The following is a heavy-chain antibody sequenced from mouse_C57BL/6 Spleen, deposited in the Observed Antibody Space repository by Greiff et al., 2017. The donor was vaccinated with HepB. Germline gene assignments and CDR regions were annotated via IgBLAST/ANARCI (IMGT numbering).Heavy chain of an antibody. V-gene: IGHV1-81*01. CDR3: ARGDDYDRSFAY. CDR2: IYPRSGNT. Sequence: VQLQQSGAELVRPGASVKLSCKASGYTFTSYGISWVKQSTGQGLEWIGEIYPRSGNTYYNEKFKGKATLTADKSSSTVYMQLRSLTSEDSAVYFCARGDDYDRSFAYWGQGTLVTVSA. CDR1: GYTFTSYG. D-gene: IGHD2-4*01. J-gene: IGHJ3*01.